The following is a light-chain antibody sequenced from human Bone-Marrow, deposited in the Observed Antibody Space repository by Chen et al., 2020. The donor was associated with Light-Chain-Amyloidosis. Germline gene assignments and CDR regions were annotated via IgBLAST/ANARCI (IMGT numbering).Light chain of an antibody. CDR1: SSDVGGDNH. V-gene: IGLV2-14*01. CDR3: SSYTITNTLV. CDR2: EVT. J-gene: IGLJ1*01. Sequence: QSALTQSASVSGSPGQSLTISCTGTSSDVGGDNHVSWYQQHPDKAPKLMIYEVTNRPSWVPDRFSGSKSDNTASLTISGLQTDDEADYFCSSYTITNTLVFGSGTRVTVL.